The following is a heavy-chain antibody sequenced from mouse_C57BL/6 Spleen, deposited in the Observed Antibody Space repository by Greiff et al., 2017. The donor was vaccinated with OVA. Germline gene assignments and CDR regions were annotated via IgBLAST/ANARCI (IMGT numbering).Heavy chain of an antibody. CDR2: IDPSDSET. CDR1: GYTFTSYW. D-gene: IGHD1-1*01. J-gene: IGHJ1*03. Sequence: QVQLQQPGAELVRPGSSVKLSCKASGYTFTSYWMHWVKQRPIQGLEWIGNIDPSDSETHYNQKFKDKATLTVDKSSSTAYMQLSSLTSEDSAVYYCARTGEFISYREGYFDVWGTGTTVTVSS. CDR3: ARTGEFISYREGYFDV. V-gene: IGHV1-52*01.